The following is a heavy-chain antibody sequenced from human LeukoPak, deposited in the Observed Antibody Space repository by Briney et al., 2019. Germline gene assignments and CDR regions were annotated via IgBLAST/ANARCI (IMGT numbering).Heavy chain of an antibody. CDR3: ASCDYVPVFDY. J-gene: IGHJ4*02. CDR1: GGSVSTENW. CDR2: IHHSGAT. D-gene: IGHD4/OR15-4a*01. Sequence: SETLSLTCAVSGGSVSTENWWSWVRQPPGKGLEWIGEIHHSGATNYNSSLKSRVTISVDTSKNQFSLKLRSVTAADTAVYYCASCDYVPVFDYWGQGSLVTVSS. V-gene: IGHV4-4*02.